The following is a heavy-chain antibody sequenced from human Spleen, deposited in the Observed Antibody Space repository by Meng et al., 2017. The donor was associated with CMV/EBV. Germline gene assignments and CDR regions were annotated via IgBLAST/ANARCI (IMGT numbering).Heavy chain of an antibody. Sequence: GESLKISCAASGFTVSSNYMSWVRQAPGEGLEWVSVIYSGGSTYYADSVKGRFTISRDNSKNTLFLQMNSLRAEDTAVYYCATLRSYSFDYWGQGTLVTVSS. CDR2: IYSGGST. J-gene: IGHJ4*02. CDR1: GFTVSSNY. CDR3: ATLRSYSFDY. V-gene: IGHV3-53*01. D-gene: IGHD4-17*01.